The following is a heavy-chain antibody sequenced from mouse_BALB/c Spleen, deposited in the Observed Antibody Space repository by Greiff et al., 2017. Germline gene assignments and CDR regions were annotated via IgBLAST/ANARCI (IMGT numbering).Heavy chain of an antibody. D-gene: IGHD1-1*01. V-gene: IGHV1-4*01. Sequence: VKLMESGAELARPGASVKMSCKASVYTFTSYTMHWVKQRPGQGLEWIGYINPSSGYTNYNQKFKDKATLTADKSSSTAYMQLSSLTSEDSAVYYCARDLYYYGSRDYWGQGTSVTVSS. CDR1: VYTFTSYT. CDR3: ARDLYYYGSRDY. J-gene: IGHJ4*01. CDR2: INPSSGYT.